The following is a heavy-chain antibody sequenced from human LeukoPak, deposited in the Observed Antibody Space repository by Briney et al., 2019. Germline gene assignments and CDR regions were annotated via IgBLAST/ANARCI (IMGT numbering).Heavy chain of an antibody. V-gene: IGHV4-34*01. CDR1: GGSFSGYY. D-gene: IGHD2-15*01. CDR2: INHSGST. CDR3: VRFSQWWSHAFAI. Sequence: SETLSLTCAVYGGSFSGYYWSWIRQPPGKGLEWIGEINHSGSTNYNPSLKSRVTISVDTSKNQFSLKLSSVTAADTAVYYCVRFSQWWSHAFAIWGQGTMVTVSS. J-gene: IGHJ3*02.